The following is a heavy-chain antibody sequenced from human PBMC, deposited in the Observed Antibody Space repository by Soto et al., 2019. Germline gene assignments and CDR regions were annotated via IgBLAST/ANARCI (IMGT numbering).Heavy chain of an antibody. J-gene: IGHJ6*03. V-gene: IGHV5-51*01. Sequence: GESLKISCKGSGYSFTSYWIGWVRQMPGKGLEWMGIIYPGDSDTRYSPSFQGQVTISADKSISTAYLQWSSLKASDTAMYYCASQSRPGRFPIQWKPYYYYYYMDVWGKGTTVTVSS. D-gene: IGHD1-26*01. CDR1: GYSFTSYW. CDR3: ASQSRPGRFPIQWKPYYYYYYMDV. CDR2: IYPGDSDT.